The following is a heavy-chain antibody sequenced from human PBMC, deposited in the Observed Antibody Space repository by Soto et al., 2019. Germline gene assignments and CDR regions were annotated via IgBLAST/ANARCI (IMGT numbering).Heavy chain of an antibody. D-gene: IGHD7-27*01. Sequence: EVQLLESGGGLVEPGGSRRLSCAASGFTFSSYTMSWARQAPGKGLEWVSTISGSGSSTYSADSVKGRFTISRDNSKNTLYLQRNSVRVEDTAIDYCARAWGIDYWGQGTLVTVSS. J-gene: IGHJ4*02. CDR3: ARAWGIDY. CDR1: GFTFSSYT. CDR2: ISGSGSST. V-gene: IGHV3-23*01.